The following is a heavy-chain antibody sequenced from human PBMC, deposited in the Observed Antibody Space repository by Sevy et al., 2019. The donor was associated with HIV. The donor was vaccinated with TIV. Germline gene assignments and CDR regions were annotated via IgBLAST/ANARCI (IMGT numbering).Heavy chain of an antibody. CDR2: IRSKGNSYAT. V-gene: IGHV3-73*01. D-gene: IGHD6-13*01. CDR1: GXXFSGSA. CDR3: TRGGARDSSSWYDYXDX. J-gene: IGHJ4*02. Sequence: GGSLRLSCAASGXXFSGSAMQWVRQASGKGLEWVGRIRSKGNSYATAYAASVKGRFTISRDDSKNTVYLQMNSLKTEDTAVYYCTRGGARDSSSWYDYXDXWGQGTLVTVSS.